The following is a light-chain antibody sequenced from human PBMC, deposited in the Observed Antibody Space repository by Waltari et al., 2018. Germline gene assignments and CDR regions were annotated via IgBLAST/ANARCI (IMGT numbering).Light chain of an antibody. Sequence: DIVLTQSPDSLAVSLGERATINCKSSQSLLSSFNSKTYIAWYQPKPGQPPKLLINWASPRGSGVPERFSGSGSETDFTLTISSLQAEDVAVYYCHHYYIPPLTFGQGTRLEIK. CDR1: QSLLSSFNSKTY. V-gene: IGKV4-1*01. CDR2: WAS. CDR3: HHYYIPPLT. J-gene: IGKJ5*01.